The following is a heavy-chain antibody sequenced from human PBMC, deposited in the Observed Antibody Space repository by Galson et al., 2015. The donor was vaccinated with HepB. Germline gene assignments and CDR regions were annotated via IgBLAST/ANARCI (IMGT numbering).Heavy chain of an antibody. Sequence: SLRLSCAASGFTFSSYAMHWVRQAPGKGLEWVAVIWYDGSNKYYADSVKGRFTISRDNSKNTLYLQMNSLRAEDTAVYYCARGPWDGYCTNGVCYQMTPIDYWGQGTLVTVSS. V-gene: IGHV3-33*08. CDR2: IWYDGSNK. D-gene: IGHD2-8*01. CDR1: GFTFSSYA. CDR3: ARGPWDGYCTNGVCYQMTPIDY. J-gene: IGHJ4*02.